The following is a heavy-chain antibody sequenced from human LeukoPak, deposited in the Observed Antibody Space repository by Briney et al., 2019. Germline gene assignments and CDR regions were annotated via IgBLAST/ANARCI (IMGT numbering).Heavy chain of an antibody. D-gene: IGHD3-22*01. J-gene: IGHJ4*02. CDR1: GYSISSDNY. V-gene: IGHV4-38-2*01. CDR3: ARAPRDSSSSNYMRRFDY. CDR2: IYHSGST. Sequence: SETLSLTCAVSGYSISSDNYWVWIRQPPGQGLEWTGGIYHSGSTYYNPSLKSRVPMSVDTSKNQFSLKLSSVTAADTAVYYCARAPRDSSSSNYMRRFDYWGQGTLVTVSS.